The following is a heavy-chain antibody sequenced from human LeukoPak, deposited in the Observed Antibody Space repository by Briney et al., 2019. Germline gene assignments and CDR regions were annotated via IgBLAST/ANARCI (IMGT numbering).Heavy chain of an antibody. V-gene: IGHV4-59*01. CDR1: GGSINSFY. CDR2: IYHSGST. D-gene: IGHD4-11*01. Sequence: SQTLSLTCTVSGGSINSFYWNWIRQPPGKEPEWVGYIYHSGSTNYNPSLKSRLTISLDTPKHQFSLKLTSVTAADTAIYYCARVGGMTTVNNAAFDVWGQGTMVTVSS. CDR3: ARVGGMTTVNNAAFDV. J-gene: IGHJ3*01.